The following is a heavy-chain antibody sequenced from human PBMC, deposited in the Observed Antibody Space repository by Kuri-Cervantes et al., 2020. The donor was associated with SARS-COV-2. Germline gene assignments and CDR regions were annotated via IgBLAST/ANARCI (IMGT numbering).Heavy chain of an antibody. J-gene: IGHJ3*02. V-gene: IGHV3-7*01. Sequence: GSLRLSCAASGFTFSFYWMSWVRQAPGKGLEWVANIKEDGSETHYVDSVKGRFTISRDNAKKSLYLQMNSLGVEDTAVYYCAFPISGWYGGAFDIWGQGTMVTVSS. CDR1: GFTFSFYW. CDR2: IKEDGSET. D-gene: IGHD6-19*01. CDR3: AFPISGWYGGAFDI.